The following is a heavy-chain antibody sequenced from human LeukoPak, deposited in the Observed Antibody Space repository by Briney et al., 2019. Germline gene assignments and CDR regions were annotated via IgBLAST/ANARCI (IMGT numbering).Heavy chain of an antibody. V-gene: IGHV4-38-2*02. CDR2: IYHSGST. D-gene: IGHD1-7*01. CDR1: GYSISSGYY. Sequence: SETLSLTCTVSGYSISSGYYWGWIRQPPGKGLEWIGSIYHSGSTYYNPSLKSRVTISVDTSKNQFSLKLSSVTAADTAVYYCARVYNWNSSGLGAPRDWGRGTLVTVSS. J-gene: IGHJ4*02. CDR3: ARVYNWNSSGLGAPRD.